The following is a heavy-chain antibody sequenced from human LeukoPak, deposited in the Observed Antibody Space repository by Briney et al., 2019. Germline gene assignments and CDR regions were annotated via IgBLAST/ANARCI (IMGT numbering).Heavy chain of an antibody. CDR3: ARGKRYCSSTSCYLTARSRHDAFDI. CDR2: INHSGST. V-gene: IGHV4-34*01. D-gene: IGHD2-2*01. CDR1: GGSFSGYY. J-gene: IGHJ3*02. Sequence: SETLSLTCAVYGGSFSGYYWSWIRQPPGKGLEWIGEINHSGSTNYNPSLKSRVTISVDTSKNQFSLKLSSVTAADTAVYYCARGKRYCSSTSCYLTARSRHDAFDIWGQGTMVTVSS.